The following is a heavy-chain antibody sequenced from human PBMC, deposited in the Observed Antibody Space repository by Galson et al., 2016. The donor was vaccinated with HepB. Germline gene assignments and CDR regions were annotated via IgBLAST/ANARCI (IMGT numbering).Heavy chain of an antibody. V-gene: IGHV2-5*02. CDR3: AYNPPQGTGAGDWFDR. D-gene: IGHD1-1*01. J-gene: IGHJ5*02. CDR2: IYWDDDK. CDR1: GFSLSTNGVG. Sequence: PALVKPTQTLTLTCTVSGFSLSTNGVGVGWIRQSPGKALEWLALIYWDDDKRYRPSLKNRLTITKDTSKNQVVLSMANMDPTDTATYYCAYNPPQGTGAGDWFDRWGQGTLVTVSS.